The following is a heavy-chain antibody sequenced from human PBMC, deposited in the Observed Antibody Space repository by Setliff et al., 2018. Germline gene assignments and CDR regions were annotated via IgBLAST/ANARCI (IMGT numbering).Heavy chain of an antibody. J-gene: IGHJ3*02. CDR3: AREPSPSDALDI. CDR2: IYITGNP. V-gene: IGHV4-61*09. Sequence: PSETLSLTCAVSGASIRQTSYFWTWVRQPAGKGLEWIGHIYITGNPNVNPSLKSRVAMSLDNSGNEFSLNLTSVTAADTAVYFCAREPSPSDALDIWGQGTMVTVSS. CDR1: GASIRQTSYF.